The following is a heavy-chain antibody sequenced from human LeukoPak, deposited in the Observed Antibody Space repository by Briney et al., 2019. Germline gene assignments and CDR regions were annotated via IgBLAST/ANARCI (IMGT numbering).Heavy chain of an antibody. Sequence: GGSLRLYCSAYGFTFSSYAMHGVRQAPGKGLEYVSAISSNGGSTYYADSVKGRFTISRDNSKNTLYLQMSSLRAEDTAVYYCVKVGKYCSSTSCYVRHYYFDYWGQGTLVTVSS. D-gene: IGHD2-2*01. V-gene: IGHV3-64D*06. J-gene: IGHJ4*02. CDR3: VKVGKYCSSTSCYVRHYYFDY. CDR1: GFTFSSYA. CDR2: ISSNGGST.